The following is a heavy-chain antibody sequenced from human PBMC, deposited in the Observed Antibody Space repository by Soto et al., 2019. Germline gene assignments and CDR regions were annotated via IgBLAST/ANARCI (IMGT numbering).Heavy chain of an antibody. CDR3: AKVRRGWFGRTHFDY. V-gene: IGHV3-23*01. CDR2: ISGRGGPT. Sequence: GGSLRLSCAASGFTFSSNPMRWLRQAPGEGLEGVSEISGRGGPTYYAESVKGRFTISTDKAKNTLYLQMNSLRAADTAVYYCAKVRRGWFGRTHFDYWGQGTLVTVSS. D-gene: IGHD3-10*01. J-gene: IGHJ4*02. CDR1: GFTFSSNP.